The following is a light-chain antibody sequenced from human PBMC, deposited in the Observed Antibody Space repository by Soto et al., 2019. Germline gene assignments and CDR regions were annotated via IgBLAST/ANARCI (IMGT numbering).Light chain of an antibody. J-gene: IGLJ1*01. Sequence: QPVLTQPASVSGSPGQSITISCTGTSSDVGSYNLVSWYQQHPGKAPKLMIYEGSKRPSGVSNRFSGSKSGNTASLTISGLQAEDEADYYCCSYAGSSTCLYVFGTGTKLTVL. CDR1: SSDVGSYNL. CDR2: EGS. CDR3: CSYAGSSTCLYV. V-gene: IGLV2-23*01.